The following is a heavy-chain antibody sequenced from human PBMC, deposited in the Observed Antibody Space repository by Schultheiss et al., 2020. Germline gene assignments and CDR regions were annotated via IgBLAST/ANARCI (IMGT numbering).Heavy chain of an antibody. V-gene: IGHV3-23*01. CDR1: GFTFSSYS. CDR2: ISGSGGST. J-gene: IGHJ6*02. CDR3: ASESFDRDHGVRYYYYGMDV. Sequence: GGSLRLSCAASGFTFSSYSMNWVRQAPGKGLEWVSAISGSGGSTYYADSVKGRFTISRDNSKNTLYLQMNSLRAEDTAVYYCASESFDRDHGVRYYYYGMDVWGQGTTVTVSS. D-gene: IGHD3-22*01.